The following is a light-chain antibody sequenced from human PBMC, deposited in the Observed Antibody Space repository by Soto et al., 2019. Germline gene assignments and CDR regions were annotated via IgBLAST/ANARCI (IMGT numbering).Light chain of an antibody. J-gene: IGKJ1*01. Sequence: DIQMSHSPSTLTESVGDRVTITCRASQSISSWLAWYQQRPGKAPKLLIYDASSLESGVPSRFSGSGSGTEFTLTISSLQPDDFATYYCQQYNSYSQTFGQGTKVDVK. CDR1: QSISSW. CDR2: DAS. V-gene: IGKV1-5*01. CDR3: QQYNSYSQT.